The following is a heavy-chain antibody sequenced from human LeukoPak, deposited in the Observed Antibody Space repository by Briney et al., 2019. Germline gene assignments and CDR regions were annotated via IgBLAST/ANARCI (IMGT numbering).Heavy chain of an antibody. CDR3: AKDRIGYCSSASCPYDY. CDR2: ISESGYTI. V-gene: IGHV3-11*04. J-gene: IGHJ4*02. CDR1: GFSFSDYY. D-gene: IGHD2-2*03. Sequence: KPGGSLRLSCAASGFSFSDYYMSWIRQAPGKGLEWVSYISESGYTIYYADSVKGRFTISRDNAKNSLYLQMNSLRAEDTSVYYCAKDRIGYCSSASCPYDYWGQGTLVTVSS.